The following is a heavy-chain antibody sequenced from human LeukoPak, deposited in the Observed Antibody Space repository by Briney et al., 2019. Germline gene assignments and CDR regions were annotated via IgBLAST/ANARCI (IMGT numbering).Heavy chain of an antibody. J-gene: IGHJ4*02. D-gene: IGHD2-8*01. V-gene: IGHV4-59*01. CDR3: ARRMMYANTFDY. Sequence: KPSETLSLTRAVYGGSFSGYYWSLIRQPPGKGLEWIGYIYYSGSTNYNPSLKSRVTISVDTSKNQFSLKLSSVTAADTAVYYCARRMMYANTFDYWGQGTLVTVSS. CDR2: IYYSGST. CDR1: GGSFSGYY.